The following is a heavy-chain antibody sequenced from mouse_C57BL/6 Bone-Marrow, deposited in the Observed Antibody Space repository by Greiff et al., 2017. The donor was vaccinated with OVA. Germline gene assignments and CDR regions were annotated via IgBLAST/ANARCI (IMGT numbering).Heavy chain of an antibody. CDR1: GYTFTSYW. D-gene: IGHD2-12*01. CDR2: IDPSDSYT. J-gene: IGHJ3*01. Sequence: VQLQQPGAELVKPGASVKLSCKASGYTFTSYWMQWVKQRPGQGLEWIGEIDPSDSYTNYNQKFKGKATLTVDTSSSTAYMQLSSLPSEDSAVYYCANSPWFAYWGQGTLVTVSA. CDR3: ANSPWFAY. V-gene: IGHV1-50*01.